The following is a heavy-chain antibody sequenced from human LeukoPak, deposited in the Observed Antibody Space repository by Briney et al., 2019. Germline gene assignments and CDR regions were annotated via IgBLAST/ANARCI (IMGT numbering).Heavy chain of an antibody. D-gene: IGHD6-19*01. CDR3: ATLRSDSSGWYYFDY. V-gene: IGHV3-7*01. Sequence: GGSLRLSCAASGFTFSSYWMSWVRQAPGKGLEWVANIKQDGSQKYYVDSVKGRFSISRDNAKSSLYLQMNSLRTEDTAVYYCATLRSDSSGWYYFDYWGQGTLVTVSS. J-gene: IGHJ4*02. CDR1: GFTFSSYW. CDR2: IKQDGSQK.